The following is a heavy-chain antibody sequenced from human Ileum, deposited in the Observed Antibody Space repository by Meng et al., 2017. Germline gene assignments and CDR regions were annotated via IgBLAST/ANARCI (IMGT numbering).Heavy chain of an antibody. CDR2: IDLGGSQQ. J-gene: IGHJ4*02. CDR1: GFIFSDYW. D-gene: IGHD6-19*01. Sequence: GESLKISCAASGFIFSDYWMNWVRQAPGKGLEWVAKIDLGGSQQYYVDSVKGQFTISRDNAKNSLYLQMNSLRAEDTAVYYCVSESRNSAWFYWGQGTLVTVSS. V-gene: IGHV3-7*01. CDR3: VSESRNSAWFY.